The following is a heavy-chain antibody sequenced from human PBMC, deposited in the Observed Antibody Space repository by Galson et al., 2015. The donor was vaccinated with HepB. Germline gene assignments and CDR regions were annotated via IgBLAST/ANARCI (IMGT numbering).Heavy chain of an antibody. J-gene: IGHJ5*02. CDR2: INHSGST. CDR3: ARKGGVISCSSTSCYGINWFDP. V-gene: IGHV4-34*01. Sequence: TLSLTCAVYGGSFSGYYWSWIRQPPGKGLEWIGEINHSGSTNYNPSLKSRVTISVDTSKNQFSLKLSSVTAADTAVYYCARKGGVISCSSTSCYGINWFDPWGQGTLVTVSS. D-gene: IGHD2-2*01. CDR1: GGSFSGYY.